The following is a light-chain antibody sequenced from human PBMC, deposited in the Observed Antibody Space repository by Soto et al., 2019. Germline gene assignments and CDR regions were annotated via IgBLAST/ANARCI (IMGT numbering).Light chain of an antibody. V-gene: IGKV3-15*01. CDR1: QSVRGN. CDR3: QQYNNWPFIT. J-gene: IGKJ5*01. Sequence: EIVMTQSPATLSVSPGESATLSCRASQSVRGNLAWYQQKPGQSPRLLIYGASSRATGIPARFSGSGSGTEFTLTISSLQSEDFAIYYCQQYNNWPFITFGQGTRLEIK. CDR2: GAS.